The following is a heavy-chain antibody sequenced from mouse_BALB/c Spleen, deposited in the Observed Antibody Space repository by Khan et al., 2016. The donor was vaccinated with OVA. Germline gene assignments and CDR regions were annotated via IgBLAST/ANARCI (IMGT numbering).Heavy chain of an antibody. CDR2: INTYNDYT. CDR1: GYTFSNHH. CDR3: ATAWALRRNAWFSY. V-gene: IGHV1S45*01. D-gene: IGHD2-4*01. J-gene: IGHJ3*01. Sequence: VQLQQSGAELVRPGASVKISCKAFGYTFSNHHINWVKQRPGQGLDWIGYINTYNDYTNYNQKFKGKATLTVDKSSSTAYMELSSLTSEDSAVDDCATAWALRRNAWFSYWGQGTLVTVSA.